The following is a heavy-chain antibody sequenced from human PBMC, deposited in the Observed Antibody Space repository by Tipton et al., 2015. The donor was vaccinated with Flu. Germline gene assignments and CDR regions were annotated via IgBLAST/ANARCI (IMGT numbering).Heavy chain of an antibody. CDR1: GYTFTSYY. J-gene: IGHJ4*02. D-gene: IGHD4-23*01. V-gene: IGHV1-46*01. CDR3: ARGSGTTVVTPVYYFDY. Sequence: QSGPEVKKPGASVKVSCKASGYTFTSYYMHWVRQAPGQGLEWMGIINPSGGSTSYAQKFQGRVTMTRDTSTSTVYMELSSLRSEDTAVYYCARGSGTTVVTPVYYFDYWGQGTLVTVSS. CDR2: INPSGGST.